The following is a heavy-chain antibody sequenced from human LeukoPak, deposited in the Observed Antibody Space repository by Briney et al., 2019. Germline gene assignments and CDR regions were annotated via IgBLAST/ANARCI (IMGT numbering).Heavy chain of an antibody. CDR3: ARDQYDTWSRRGNFDS. V-gene: IGHV3-7*03. CDR1: GFTFGKYW. Sequence: GGSLRLSCVASGFTFGKYWMSWVRQAPGKGLEWVANIKLDGSGKNYVDSVKGRFTISRDNTKNSLYLQMNSLRAEDTAVFYCARDQYDTWSRRGNFDSWGQGTLVIVSS. D-gene: IGHD3-3*01. CDR2: IKLDGSGK. J-gene: IGHJ4*02.